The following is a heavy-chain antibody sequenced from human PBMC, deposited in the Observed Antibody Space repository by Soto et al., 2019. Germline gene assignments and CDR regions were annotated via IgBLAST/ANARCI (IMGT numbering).Heavy chain of an antibody. CDR2: INHSGST. CDR3: ARAIVVVPAAMPSDI. D-gene: IGHD2-2*01. V-gene: IGHV4-34*01. J-gene: IGHJ3*02. CDR1: GGSFSGYY. Sequence: PSETLSLTCAVYGGSFSGYYWSWIRQPPGKGLEWIGEINHSGSTNYNPSLKSRVTISVDTSKNQFSLKLSSVTAADTAVYYCARAIVVVPAAMPSDIWGQGTMVTVSS.